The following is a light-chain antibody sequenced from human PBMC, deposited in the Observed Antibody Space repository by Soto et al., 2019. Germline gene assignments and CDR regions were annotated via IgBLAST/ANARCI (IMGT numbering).Light chain of an antibody. CDR3: QQRSNWRVT. Sequence: EIVLAQSPATLSLSPGERATLSCRASQSVNIYLAWYQQKPGQAPRLLIYDASNRATGIPARFSGSGSGTDFTLTISSLEPEDIVVYYCQQRSNWRVTFGGGTNLDIK. J-gene: IGKJ4*01. CDR2: DAS. CDR1: QSVNIY. V-gene: IGKV3-11*01.